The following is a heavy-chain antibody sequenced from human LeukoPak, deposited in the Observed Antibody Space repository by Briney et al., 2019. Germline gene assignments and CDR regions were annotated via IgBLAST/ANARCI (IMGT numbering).Heavy chain of an antibody. D-gene: IGHD2-15*01. CDR3: AAIVVVVAATGDWFDP. CDR2: ISSSSYI. Sequence: GGSLRLSCAASGFTFSSYSMNWVRQAPGKGLEWVSSISSSSYIYYADSVKGRFTISRDNAKNSLYLQMNSLRAEDTAVYYCAAIVVVVAATGDWFDPWGQGTLVTVSS. J-gene: IGHJ5*02. CDR1: GFTFSSYS. V-gene: IGHV3-21*01.